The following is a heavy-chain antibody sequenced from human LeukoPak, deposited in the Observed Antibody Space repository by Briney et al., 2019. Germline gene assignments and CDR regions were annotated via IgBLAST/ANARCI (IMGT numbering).Heavy chain of an antibody. CDR1: GFTFSSYD. Sequence: GGSLRLSCAASGFTFSSYDMPWVRQATGKGLEWVSAIGTAGDTYYPGSVKGRFTISRENAKNSLYLQMDSLRAGDTAVYYCARVGTPYYYDSSGYYYDYWGQGTLVTVSS. D-gene: IGHD3-22*01. CDR3: ARVGTPYYYDSSGYYYDY. V-gene: IGHV3-13*01. CDR2: IGTAGDT. J-gene: IGHJ4*02.